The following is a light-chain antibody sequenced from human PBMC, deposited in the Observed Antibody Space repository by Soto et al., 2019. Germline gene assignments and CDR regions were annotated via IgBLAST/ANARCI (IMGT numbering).Light chain of an antibody. CDR2: GAS. CDR3: QQRYNWLT. V-gene: IGKV3-11*01. J-gene: IGKJ4*01. Sequence: IVLTQSPATLSLSPGERATLSCRARQTVSTYLSWYQHKPGQAPGLLIYGASNRATGIPARFSGSGSGTDFTLTISSLEPEDSAVYYCQQRYNWLTFGGGTKVDIK. CDR1: QTVSTY.